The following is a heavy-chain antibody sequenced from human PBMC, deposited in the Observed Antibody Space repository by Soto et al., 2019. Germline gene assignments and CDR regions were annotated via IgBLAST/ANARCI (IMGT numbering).Heavy chain of an antibody. Sequence: PSETLSLTCTVSGDSIISSDFYWGWVRQPPGKGLEWIGSIFYLGSSYYNPSLNSLVTISVDTTKNQYSLRLRSVTAAETALYFCARHSLALRKNNWFDPWGQGIMVTVSS. CDR3: ARHSLALRKNNWFDP. CDR2: IFYLGSS. J-gene: IGHJ5*02. D-gene: IGHD3-3*02. CDR1: GDSIISSDFY. V-gene: IGHV4-39*01.